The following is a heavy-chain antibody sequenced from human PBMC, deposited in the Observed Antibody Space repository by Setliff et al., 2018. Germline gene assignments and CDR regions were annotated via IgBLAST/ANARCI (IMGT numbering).Heavy chain of an antibody. Sequence: LRLSCAASGFILSPYGMHWVRQAPGKGLEWVAVIWYDGSNKYYADSVKGRLTISRDNSKNTLYLQMNSLRAEDTAVYYCAKASDSSGYYGFDIWGQGTMVTVSS. CDR2: IWYDGSNK. D-gene: IGHD3-22*01. J-gene: IGHJ3*02. CDR1: GFILSPYG. CDR3: AKASDSSGYYGFDI. V-gene: IGHV3-33*06.